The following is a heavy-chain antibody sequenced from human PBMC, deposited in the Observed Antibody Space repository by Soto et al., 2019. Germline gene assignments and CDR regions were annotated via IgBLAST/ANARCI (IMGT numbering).Heavy chain of an antibody. CDR3: AKEGTADPAILDY. V-gene: IGHV3-30*18. J-gene: IGHJ4*02. D-gene: IGHD6-13*01. Sequence: QVQLVESGGGVVQPGRSLRLSCAASGFTFSSYGMHWVRQAPGKGLEWVAVISYDGSNKYYADSVKGRFTISRDNSKNTLYLQMNSLRAEDTAVYYCAKEGTADPAILDYWGQGTLVTVSS. CDR2: ISYDGSNK. CDR1: GFTFSSYG.